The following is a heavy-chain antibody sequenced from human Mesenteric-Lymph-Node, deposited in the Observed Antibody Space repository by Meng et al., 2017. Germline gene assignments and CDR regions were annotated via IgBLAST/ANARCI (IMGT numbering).Heavy chain of an antibody. V-gene: IGHV3-21*01. CDR1: GFTSSSYS. D-gene: IGHD6-19*01. CDR3: ASDRIVRIAVAGKGGDY. J-gene: IGHJ4*02. Sequence: GGSLRLSCAASGFTSSSYSMNWVRQARGKGREWVSSIRSSISDIYYADSGKGRFTIARDNAKNSLYLQKNSLRAADTAVYYWASDRIVRIAVAGKGGDYWGQGTLVTVSS. CDR2: IRSSISDI.